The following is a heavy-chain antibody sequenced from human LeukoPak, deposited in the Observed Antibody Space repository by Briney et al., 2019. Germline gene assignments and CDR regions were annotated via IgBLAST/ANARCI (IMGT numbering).Heavy chain of an antibody. Sequence: GGSLRLSCAASGYTVSSNYMSWVRQAPGKGLEWVSVIYSGGSTYYADSVKGRFTISRDNSKNTLYLQMNSLRAEDTAVYYCARGVPRVHTRFDYWGQGTLVTVSS. CDR1: GYTVSSNY. J-gene: IGHJ4*02. D-gene: IGHD1-1*01. CDR2: IYSGGST. V-gene: IGHV3-66*02. CDR3: ARGVPRVHTRFDY.